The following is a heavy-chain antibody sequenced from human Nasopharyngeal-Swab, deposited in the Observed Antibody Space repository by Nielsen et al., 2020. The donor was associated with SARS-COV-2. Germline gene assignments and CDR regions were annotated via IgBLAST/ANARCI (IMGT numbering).Heavy chain of an antibody. Sequence: GESLKISCAASGFTFSDHYMDWVRQAPGKGLEWVGRIRNRANSYTTEYAASVKGRFAISRDDSKNSLYLQMNSLRAEDTAMYYCHLSSGYDGYINYWGQGTLVTVSS. CDR1: GFTFSDHY. CDR2: IRNRANSYTT. D-gene: IGHD3-22*01. J-gene: IGHJ4*02. CDR3: HLSSGYDGYINY. V-gene: IGHV3-72*01.